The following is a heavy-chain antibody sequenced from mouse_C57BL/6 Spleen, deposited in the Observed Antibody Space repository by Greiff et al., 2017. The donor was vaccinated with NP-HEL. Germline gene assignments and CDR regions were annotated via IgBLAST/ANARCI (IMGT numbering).Heavy chain of an antibody. V-gene: IGHV5-4*01. D-gene: IGHD1-1*01. CDR1: GFTFSSYA. J-gene: IGHJ3*01. CDR2: ISDGGSYT. CDR3: ARESSSFAY. Sequence: EVKLMESGGGLVKPGGSLKLSCAASGFTFSSYAMSWVRQTPEKRLEWVATISDGGSYTYYPDNVKGRFTISRDNAKNNLYLQMSHLKSEDTAMYYCARESSSFAYWGQGTLVTVSA.